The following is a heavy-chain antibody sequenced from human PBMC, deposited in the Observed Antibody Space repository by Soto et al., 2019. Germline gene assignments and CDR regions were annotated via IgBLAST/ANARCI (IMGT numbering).Heavy chain of an antibody. J-gene: IGHJ3*02. CDR2: INAGNGNT. Sequence: XSVKVSCKASGYTFTSYAMHWVRQAPGQRLEWMGWINAGNGNTKYSQKFQGRVTITRDTSASTAYMELSSLRSEDTAVYYCARDKVVDATLITLRDAFDIWGQGTMVTVSS. CDR1: GYTFTSYA. CDR3: ARDKVVDATLITLRDAFDI. D-gene: IGHD2-15*01. V-gene: IGHV1-3*01.